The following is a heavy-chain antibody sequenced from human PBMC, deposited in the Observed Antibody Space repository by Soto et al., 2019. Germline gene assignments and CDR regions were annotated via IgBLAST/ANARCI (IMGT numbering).Heavy chain of an antibody. CDR1: GGSTNSRSDY. D-gene: IGHD3-16*01. CDR3: ARQPRGPGYGERGLYFDY. Sequence: SETLSLTCTVSGGSTNSRSDYWGWIRQPPGKGLEWIGSVYYSGSTHDNPSLQSRVTISVDTSRNQLSLNLISVTAADTAVYFCARQPRGPGYGERGLYFDYWGQGTLVTVSS. J-gene: IGHJ4*02. V-gene: IGHV4-39*01. CDR2: VYYSGST.